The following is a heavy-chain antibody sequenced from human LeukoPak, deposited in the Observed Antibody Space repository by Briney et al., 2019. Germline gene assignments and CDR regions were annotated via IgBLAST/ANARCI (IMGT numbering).Heavy chain of an antibody. CDR3: AKDLEYSSSFNWFDP. CDR2: IRNDGSDK. D-gene: IGHD6-6*01. Sequence: QPGGSLRLSCAASGFTFSKCGMHWVRQAPGKGLEWVAFIRNDGSDKYYADSVKGRFTISRDNSKNTLLLQMNSLRPEDTAIYYCAKDLEYSSSFNWFDPWGQGNLVTVSS. J-gene: IGHJ5*02. V-gene: IGHV3-30*02. CDR1: GFTFSKCG.